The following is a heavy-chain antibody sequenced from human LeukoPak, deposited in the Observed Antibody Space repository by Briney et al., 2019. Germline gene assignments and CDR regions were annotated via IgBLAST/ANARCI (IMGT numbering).Heavy chain of an antibody. CDR1: GGSISSGGYY. V-gene: IGHV4-31*03. J-gene: IGHJ3*02. Sequence: PSETLSLTCSVSGGSISSGGYYWSWIRQHPGKGLEWIGYIYNSGSTYYNPSLKSRVTISVDTSKNQFSLKLSSVTAADTAVYYCASSYYGSGSYSDAFDIWGQGTMVTVSS. D-gene: IGHD3-10*01. CDR2: IYNSGST. CDR3: ASSYYGSGSYSDAFDI.